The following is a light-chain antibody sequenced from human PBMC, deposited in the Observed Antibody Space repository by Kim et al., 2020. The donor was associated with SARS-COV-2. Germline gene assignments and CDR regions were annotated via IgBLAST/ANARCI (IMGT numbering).Light chain of an antibody. CDR3: YSATDKNLV. CDR2: KDN. J-gene: IGLJ2*01. V-gene: IGLV3-27*01. Sequence: SVTPGQTARITCSGDVQETKYTRWFRQRPGQAPVLLIYKDNKRPSGIPERFSGSASGTTVTLTINGAQVEDEADYFCYSATDKNLVFGGGTKLTVL. CDR1: VQETKY.